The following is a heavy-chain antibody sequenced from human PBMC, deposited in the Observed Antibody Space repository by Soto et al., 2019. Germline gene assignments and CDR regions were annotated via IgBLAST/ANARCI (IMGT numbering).Heavy chain of an antibody. Sequence: SETLSLTCTVSGGSISSSSYYWDWIRQPPGKGLEWIGSIYYSGSTYYNPSLKSRVTISVDTSKNQFSLKLSSVTAADTAVYYCASQLRITIFGVVPDAFDIWGQGTMVTVSS. D-gene: IGHD3-3*01. CDR2: IYYSGST. J-gene: IGHJ3*02. V-gene: IGHV4-39*01. CDR3: ASQLRITIFGVVPDAFDI. CDR1: GGSISSSSYY.